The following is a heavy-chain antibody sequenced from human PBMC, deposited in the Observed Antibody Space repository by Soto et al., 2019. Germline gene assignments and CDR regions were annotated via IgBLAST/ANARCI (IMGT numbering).Heavy chain of an antibody. J-gene: IGHJ4*02. CDR2: IYYSGST. Sequence: SSETLSLTCTVSGGSISSGDYYWSWIRQPPGKGLEWIGYIYYSGSTYYNPSLKSRVTISVDTSKNQFSLKLSSVTAADTAVYYCARVRATYYYGSGSHWGQGTLVTVSS. CDR3: ARVRATYYYGSGSH. V-gene: IGHV4-30-4*01. D-gene: IGHD3-10*01. CDR1: GGSISSGDYY.